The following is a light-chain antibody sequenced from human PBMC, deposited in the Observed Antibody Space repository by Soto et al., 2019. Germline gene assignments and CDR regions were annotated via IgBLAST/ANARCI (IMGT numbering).Light chain of an antibody. V-gene: IGKV1-27*01. CDR2: AAS. CDR3: QNYNSAPWT. Sequence: DIQMTQSPSSLSASVGDRVTITCRASQGITDYLAWYQQKPGQVPNLLIYAASTLQSGVPSRFSGSGSGTDFTLTITGRQPEDVATYYCQNYNSAPWTFGQGTKVEIK. CDR1: QGITDY. J-gene: IGKJ1*01.